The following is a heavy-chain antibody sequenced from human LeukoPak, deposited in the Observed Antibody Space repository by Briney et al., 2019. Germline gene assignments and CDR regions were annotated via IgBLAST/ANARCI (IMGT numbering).Heavy chain of an antibody. CDR3: ARVHNYDFWSGYYGSIDY. D-gene: IGHD3-3*01. CDR1: GHTFTSYG. CDR2: ISAYNGNT. V-gene: IGHV1-18*01. Sequence: VASVKVSCKASGHTFTSYGISWVRQAPGQGLEWMGWISAYNGNTNYAQKLQGRVTMTTDTSTSTAYMELRSLRSDDTAVYYCARVHNYDFWSGYYGSIDYWGQGTLVTVSS. J-gene: IGHJ4*02.